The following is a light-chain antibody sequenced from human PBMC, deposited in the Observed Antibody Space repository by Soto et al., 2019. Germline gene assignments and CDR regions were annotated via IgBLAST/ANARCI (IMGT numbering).Light chain of an antibody. V-gene: IGKV1-9*01. CDR3: QQLQSYPLS. CDR2: ATF. J-gene: IGKJ4*01. CDR1: QGISSY. Sequence: DIQLTQSPSFLSASVGDRVTITCRASQGISSYLAWYQQKPGKAPKLLIYATFTLQSGVPPRFSGSGSGTEFTLTISSLQPEDLATYYCQQLQSYPLSFGGGTKVEIK.